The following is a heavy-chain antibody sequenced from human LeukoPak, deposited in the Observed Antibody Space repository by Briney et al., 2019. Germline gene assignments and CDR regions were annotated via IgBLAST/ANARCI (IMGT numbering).Heavy chain of an antibody. J-gene: IGHJ4*02. CDR1: GFTFSGYA. Sequence: PGRSLRLSCAASGFTFSGYAMHWVRQAPGKGLEWVAGISYDGVNKYYTDSVKGRFTISRSNSENTLYLQMNSLRPEDTAVYYCARSGNYYDSSGSSGYFDYWGQGTLVTVSS. CDR3: ARSGNYYDSSGSSGYFDY. D-gene: IGHD3-22*01. V-gene: IGHV3-30-3*01. CDR2: ISYDGVNK.